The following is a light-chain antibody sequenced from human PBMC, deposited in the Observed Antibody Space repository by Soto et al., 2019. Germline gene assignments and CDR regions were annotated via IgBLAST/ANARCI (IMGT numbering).Light chain of an antibody. J-gene: IGKJ2*01. V-gene: IGKV1-39*01. CDR1: QSISSY. Sequence: DIQMTQSPSSLSASVGDRVTITCRASQSISSYLNWYQQKPGKAPKLLIYAASSLQSGVPSRFSGSGSGTDFTLTINSLQPEDFATYYCQQSYSTPPYTFGLGTKLEIK. CDR2: AAS. CDR3: QQSYSTPPYT.